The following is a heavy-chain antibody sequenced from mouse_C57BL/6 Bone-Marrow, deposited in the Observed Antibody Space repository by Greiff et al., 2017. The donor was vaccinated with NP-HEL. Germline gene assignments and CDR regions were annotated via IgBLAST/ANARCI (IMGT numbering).Heavy chain of an antibody. CDR2: INYDGSST. V-gene: IGHV5-16*01. CDR3: AREGLLGTLFDY. J-gene: IGHJ2*01. CDR1: GFTFSDYY. Sequence: DVQLVESEGGLVQPGSSMKLSCTASGFTFSDYYMAWVRQVPEKGLEWVANINYDGSSTYYLDSLKSRFIISRDNAKNILYLQMSSLKSEDTATYYCAREGLLGTLFDYWGQGTTLTVSS. D-gene: IGHD1-1*01.